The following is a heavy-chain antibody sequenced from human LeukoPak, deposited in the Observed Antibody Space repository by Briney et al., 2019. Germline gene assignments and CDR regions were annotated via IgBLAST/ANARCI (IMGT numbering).Heavy chain of an antibody. V-gene: IGHV3-30*02. CDR2: IRYDGSNK. CDR1: GFTFSSYS. CDR3: AKDSPDYYGSGSYFDY. J-gene: IGHJ4*02. D-gene: IGHD3-10*01. Sequence: GGSLRLSCAASGFTFSSYSMHWVRQAPGKGLEWVAFIRYDGSNKYYADSVKGRFTISRDNSKNTLYLQMNSLRAEDTAVYYCAKDSPDYYGSGSYFDYWGQGTLVTVSS.